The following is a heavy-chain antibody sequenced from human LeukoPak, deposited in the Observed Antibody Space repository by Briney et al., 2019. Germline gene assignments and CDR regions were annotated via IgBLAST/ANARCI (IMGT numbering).Heavy chain of an antibody. CDR3: VGGPDDKKLGY. CDR2: VHFSGTT. V-gene: IGHV3-66*01. CDR1: GFTISNNN. D-gene: IGHD3-22*01. Sequence: GGSLRLSCAVSGFTISNNNINWVPQAPGKGPEWVSLVHFSGTTFYADSVKGRFTMSRDNSKNTAYLQMNSLRAEDTAVYYCVGGPDDKKLGYWGQGTLVTVSS. J-gene: IGHJ4*02.